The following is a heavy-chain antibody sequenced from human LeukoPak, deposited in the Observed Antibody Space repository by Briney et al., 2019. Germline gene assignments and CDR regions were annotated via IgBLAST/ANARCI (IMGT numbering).Heavy chain of an antibody. D-gene: IGHD4-23*01. CDR2: IIPILGIA. J-gene: IGHJ4*02. CDR1: GGTFSSYA. CDR3: ASLNYGGNSGG. Sequence: SVTVSCKASGGTFSSYAISWVRQAPGQGLEWMGRIIPILGIANYAQKFRGRVTITADKSTSTAYMELSSLRSEDTAVYYCASLNYGGNSGGWGQGTLVTVSS. V-gene: IGHV1-69*04.